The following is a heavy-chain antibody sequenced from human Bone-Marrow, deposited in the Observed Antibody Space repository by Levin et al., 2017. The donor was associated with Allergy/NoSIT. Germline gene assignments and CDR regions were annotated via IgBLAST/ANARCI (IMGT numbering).Heavy chain of an antibody. CDR2: IHYSGST. J-gene: IGHJ5*02. D-gene: IGHD3-22*01. V-gene: IGHV4-61*08. Sequence: GSLRLSCTVSGGSVTKDGYFWSWIRQPPGKGLEWIGNIHYSGSTNYNPSLKSRVTISVDTSQNLFSLELTSVTAADTAVYYCARYESAGYYSNSFDPWGQGTLVTVSS. CDR1: GGSVTKDGYF. CDR3: ARYESAGYYSNSFDP.